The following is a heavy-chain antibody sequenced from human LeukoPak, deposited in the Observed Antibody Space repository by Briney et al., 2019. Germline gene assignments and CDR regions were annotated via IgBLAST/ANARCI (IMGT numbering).Heavy chain of an antibody. J-gene: IGHJ4*02. V-gene: IGHV4-34*01. D-gene: IGHD3-22*01. Sequence: SETLSLTCAVYGGSFSGYYWSWIRQPPGKGLEWIGEINHSGSTNYNPSLKSRVTISVDTSKNQFSLKLNSVTAADTAVYYCARDYNYYDSSGYYYGRNFDYWGQGTLVTVSS. CDR1: GGSFSGYY. CDR3: ARDYNYYDSSGYYYGRNFDY. CDR2: INHSGST.